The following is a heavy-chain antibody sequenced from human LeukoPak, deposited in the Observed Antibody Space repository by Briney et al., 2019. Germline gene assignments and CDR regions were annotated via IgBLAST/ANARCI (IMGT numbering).Heavy chain of an antibody. CDR1: GGSISSSSYY. D-gene: IGHD3-22*01. V-gene: IGHV4-61*05. J-gene: IGHJ4*02. CDR3: ARSVSGDRPMDY. Sequence: KASETLSLTCTVSGGSISSSSYYWGWIRQPPGKGLEWIGYIYYSGSTNYNPSLKSRVTISVDTSKNQFSLKLSSVTAADTAVYYCARSVSGDRPMDYWGQGTLVTVSS. CDR2: IYYSGST.